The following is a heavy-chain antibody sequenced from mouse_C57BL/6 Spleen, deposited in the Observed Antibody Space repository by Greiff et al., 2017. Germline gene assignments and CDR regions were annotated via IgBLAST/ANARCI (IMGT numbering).Heavy chain of an antibody. CDR2: IDPSDSET. Sequence: VQLQQSGAELVRPGSSVKLSCKASGYTFTSYWMHWVKQRPIQGLEWIGNIDPSDSETHYNQKFKDKATLTVDKSSSTAYMQLSSLTSEDSAVYYCARPSMVGLGYFDYWGQGTTLTVSS. J-gene: IGHJ2*01. CDR3: ARPSMVGLGYFDY. D-gene: IGHD1-1*02. CDR1: GYTFTSYW. V-gene: IGHV1-52*01.